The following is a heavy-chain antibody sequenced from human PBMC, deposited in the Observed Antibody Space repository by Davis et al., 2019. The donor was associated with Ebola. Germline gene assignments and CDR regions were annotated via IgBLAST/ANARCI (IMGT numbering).Heavy chain of an antibody. CDR2: INHTGST. CDR3: AREARPGYQLLYQQNWFDP. D-gene: IGHD2-2*02. Sequence: SETLSLTCTGSGASISSGDYYWSWIRQPPGKRPEWIGEINHTGSTNYNPSLKSRLTISVDTSKNQFSLKLSSGTAADTAVYYCAREARPGYQLLYQQNWFDPWGQGTLVTVSS. CDR1: GASISSGDYY. V-gene: IGHV4-39*02. J-gene: IGHJ5*02.